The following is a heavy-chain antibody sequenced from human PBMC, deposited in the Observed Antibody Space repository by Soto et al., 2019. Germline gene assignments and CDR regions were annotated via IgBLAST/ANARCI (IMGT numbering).Heavy chain of an antibody. CDR2: IDPRDSYT. CDR1: GYNSTSDW. J-gene: IGHJ6*02. D-gene: IGHD6-6*01. CDR3: ARGSSSNYYGLDV. Sequence: PGECLKISCKGSGYNSTSDWINWVRQKPGRGLQWMGNIDPRDSYTKYSPSFQGHVTISADKSISTAYLQWSTLKASDTAMYYCARGSSSNYYGLDVWGQGTTVTVSS. V-gene: IGHV5-10-1*01.